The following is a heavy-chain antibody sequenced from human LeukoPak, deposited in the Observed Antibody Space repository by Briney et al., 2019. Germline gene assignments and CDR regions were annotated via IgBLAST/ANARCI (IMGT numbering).Heavy chain of an antibody. CDR3: ARGLSDCSSTSCYSAAFDI. J-gene: IGHJ3*02. V-gene: IGHV1-8*01. D-gene: IGHD2-2*01. CDR1: GYTFTSYA. CDR2: MNLNIGNT. Sequence: ASVKVSCKASGYTFTSYAINGGPQATGQGLEWMGWMNLNIGNTGYAQKFQGRVTMTRNTSISTAYMELSSLRSEDTAVYYCARGLSDCSSTSCYSAAFDIWGQGTMVTVSS.